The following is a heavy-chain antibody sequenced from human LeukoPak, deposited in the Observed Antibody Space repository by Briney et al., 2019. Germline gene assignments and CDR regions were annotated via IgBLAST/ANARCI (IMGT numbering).Heavy chain of an antibody. J-gene: IGHJ3*02. CDR1: GYTFRDYY. D-gene: IGHD1-1*01. V-gene: IGHV1-69*02. CDR3: ASFGRRDI. CDR2: IIPILGIA. Sequence: SVKVSCKTSGYTFRDYYIHWVRQAPGQGLEWMGRIIPILGIANYAQKFQGRVTITADKSTSTAYMELSSLRSEDTAVYYCASFGRRDIWGQGTMVTVSS.